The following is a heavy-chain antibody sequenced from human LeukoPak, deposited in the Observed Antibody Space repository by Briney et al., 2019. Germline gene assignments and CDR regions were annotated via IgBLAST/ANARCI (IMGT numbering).Heavy chain of an antibody. V-gene: IGHV3-15*07. J-gene: IGHJ4*02. CDR2: IKSKKDGGTT. CDR1: GFTFSSYS. D-gene: IGHD3-22*01. Sequence: GGSLRLSCAASGFTFSSYSMNWVRQAPGKGLEWVGRIKSKKDGGTTEFAAPVRGRFTISRDDSQNTLYLQVNSLTSDDTAVYYCTQGSGFYYDYWGQGTLVTVSS. CDR3: TQGSGFYYDY.